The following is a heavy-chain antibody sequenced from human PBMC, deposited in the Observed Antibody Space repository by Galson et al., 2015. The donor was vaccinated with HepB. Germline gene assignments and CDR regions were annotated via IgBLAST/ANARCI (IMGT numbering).Heavy chain of an antibody. CDR3: ARELRYCSGGSCQPGGYFDY. D-gene: IGHD2-15*01. V-gene: IGHV3-48*01. CDR1: GFTFSSYS. CDR2: ISSSSSTI. J-gene: IGHJ4*02. Sequence: SLRLSCAASGFTFSSYSMNWVRQAPGKGLEWVSYISSSSSTIYYADSVKGRFTISRDNAKNSLYLQMNSLRAEDTAVYYCARELRYCSGGSCQPGGYFDYWGQGTLVTVSS.